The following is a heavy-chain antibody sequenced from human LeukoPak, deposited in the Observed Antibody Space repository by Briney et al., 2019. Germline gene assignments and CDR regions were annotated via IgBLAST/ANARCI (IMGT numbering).Heavy chain of an antibody. CDR2: MNPKSGAT. Sequence: GASVKVSCKASGYTLSDYYLSWARQAPGQGLEWMGWMNPKSGATKYAEKFQDRVTMTRDTSINTIYMELSSLRSDDTAIYYCARLTLGNKKGGWFDPWGQGTLITVSS. J-gene: IGHJ5*02. CDR1: GYTLSDYY. CDR3: ARLTLGNKKGGWFDP. V-gene: IGHV1-2*02. D-gene: IGHD4-23*01.